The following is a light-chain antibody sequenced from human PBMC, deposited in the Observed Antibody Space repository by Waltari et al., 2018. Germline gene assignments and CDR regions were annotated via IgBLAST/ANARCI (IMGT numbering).Light chain of an antibody. V-gene: IGLV5-37*01. Sequence: PVSPPGFLLYYKSYAEKSQCSGVPRRCSGSKDAAANAVILLISGLQSEDVADYYCMFWPKNVWVFGGGTMLTVL. CDR2: YKSYAEK. CDR3: MFWPKNVWV. J-gene: IGLJ3*02.